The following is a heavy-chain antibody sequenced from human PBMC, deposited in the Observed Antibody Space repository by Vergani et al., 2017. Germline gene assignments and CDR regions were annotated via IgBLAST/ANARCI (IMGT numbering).Heavy chain of an antibody. CDR3: AAGGYYDSSGYPFDL. J-gene: IGHJ2*01. Sequence: QVQLQQWGAGLLKPSETLYLTCAVYGGSFSGYYWSWIRQPPGKGLEWIGEINHSGSTNYNPSLKSRVTISVDTSKNQFSLKLSSVTAADTAVYYCAAGGYYDSSGYPFDLWGRGTLVTVSS. V-gene: IGHV4-34*01. D-gene: IGHD3-22*01. CDR2: INHSGST. CDR1: GGSFSGYY.